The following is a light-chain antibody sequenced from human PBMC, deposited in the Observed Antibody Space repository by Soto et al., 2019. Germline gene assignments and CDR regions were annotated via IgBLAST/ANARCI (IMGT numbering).Light chain of an antibody. J-gene: IGKJ1*01. Sequence: EMVLTQSPGTLSLSPGERATLSCRDSHSVSSSYLAWYQQKPGQAPRLLIYGASSRATGIPDRFSGSGSGTDFTLTISRLEPEDFAVYYCQQYGSSPWTFGQGTKVEIK. V-gene: IGKV3-20*01. CDR2: GAS. CDR1: HSVSSSY. CDR3: QQYGSSPWT.